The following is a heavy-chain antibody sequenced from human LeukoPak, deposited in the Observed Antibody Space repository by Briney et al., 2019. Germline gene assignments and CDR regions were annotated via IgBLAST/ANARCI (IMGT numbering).Heavy chain of an antibody. CDR1: GYTFTGYW. V-gene: IGHV1-46*01. D-gene: IGHD1-26*01. Sequence: ASVKVSCKAFGYTFTGYWMHWVRQAPGQGPEWMGVISPSGGSTIYAQKFKGRVTLTRDMSTSTDYLELSSLRSEDTAVYYCAGGDWEGATLYYMDVWGKGTTVTVSS. CDR3: AGGDWEGATLYYMDV. CDR2: ISPSGGST. J-gene: IGHJ6*03.